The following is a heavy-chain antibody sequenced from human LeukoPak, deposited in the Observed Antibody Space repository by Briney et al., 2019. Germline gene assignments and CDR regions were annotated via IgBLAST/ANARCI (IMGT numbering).Heavy chain of an antibody. Sequence: GGSLGLSCAVSGFTFSSYDMNWVRQAPGKGLEWVTSISSSSNYIHYADSVKGRFTISRDNAKNSLYLQMNSLRAEDTAVYFCARGTLGAWGWWGQGTLVTVSS. J-gene: IGHJ4*02. CDR1: GFTFSSYD. CDR2: ISSSSNYI. CDR3: ARGTLGAWGW. V-gene: IGHV3-21*01. D-gene: IGHD6-19*01.